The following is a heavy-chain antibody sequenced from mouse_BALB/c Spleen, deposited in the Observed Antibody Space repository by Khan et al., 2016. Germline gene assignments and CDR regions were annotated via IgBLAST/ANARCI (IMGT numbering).Heavy chain of an antibody. V-gene: IGHV5-4*02. Sequence: EVELVESGGGLVKPGGSLKLSCAASGFTFSDYYMYWVRQTPEKRLEWVATISAGSTYTYYPDSVKGRFTISRDDAKNNLYLQMSSLKSEDSALYYCARDTMTQGYSMDYWGQGTSVTVSS. CDR1: GFTFSDYY. CDR2: ISAGSTYT. D-gene: IGHD2-4*01. CDR3: ARDTMTQGYSMDY. J-gene: IGHJ4*01.